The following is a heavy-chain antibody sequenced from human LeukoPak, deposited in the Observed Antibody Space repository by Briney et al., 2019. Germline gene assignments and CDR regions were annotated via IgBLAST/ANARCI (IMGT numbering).Heavy chain of an antibody. Sequence: ASVKVSCKASGYTFTSYGISWVRQAPGQGLEWMGWISAYNGNTNYAQKLQGRVTMTTDTSTSTAYMELRSLRSDDTAVYYCARDGSGSYSSPEYYYMDVWGKGTTVTVSS. D-gene: IGHD3-10*01. CDR2: ISAYNGNT. CDR3: ARDGSGSYSSPEYYYMDV. CDR1: GYTFTSYG. V-gene: IGHV1-18*01. J-gene: IGHJ6*03.